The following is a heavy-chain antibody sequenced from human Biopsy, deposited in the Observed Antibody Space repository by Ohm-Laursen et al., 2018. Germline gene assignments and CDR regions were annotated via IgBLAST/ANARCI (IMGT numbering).Heavy chain of an antibody. CDR1: GFTFSTYA. Sequence: GSLRLSCAASGFTFSTYAMSWVRQTPGKGLEWVSSINGGGDGTFYADSVKGRFSISRDNSKNTLYLQMKSLRAEDTALDYCAKDLKWDVSADYFDFWGQGTLVTVSS. V-gene: IGHV3-23*01. CDR2: INGGGDGT. J-gene: IGHJ4*02. CDR3: AKDLKWDVSADYFDF. D-gene: IGHD1-26*01.